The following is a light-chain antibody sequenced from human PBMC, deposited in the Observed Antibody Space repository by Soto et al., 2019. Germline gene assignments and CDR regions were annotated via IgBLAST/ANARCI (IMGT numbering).Light chain of an antibody. V-gene: IGKV3-20*01. CDR2: GAS. CDR3: QQYGSSPWT. J-gene: IGKJ1*01. CDR1: QSVSSSY. Sequence: DIVLTQSPGTLSLSPGERATLSCRASQSVSSSYLAWYQQKPGKAPRLLNYGASSRATGIPDRFSIRGSGSAFSLTISRLEPEDFAVYDCQQYGSSPWTFGQRTKVEIK.